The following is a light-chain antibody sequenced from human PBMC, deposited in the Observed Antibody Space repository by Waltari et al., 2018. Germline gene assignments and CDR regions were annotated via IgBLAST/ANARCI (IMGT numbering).Light chain of an antibody. J-gene: IGKJ1*01. CDR1: QSVATY. Sequence: EIVLTQSPGVLSLSPGERATISCRDSQSVATYFAWYQQKTGQAPRLLIYGAFSRATGVPDRFSASGSGTEFSLTISSVEAEDVAVYYCQHYVRLPVTFGQGTKVEIK. CDR3: QHYVRLPVT. CDR2: GAF. V-gene: IGKV3-20*01.